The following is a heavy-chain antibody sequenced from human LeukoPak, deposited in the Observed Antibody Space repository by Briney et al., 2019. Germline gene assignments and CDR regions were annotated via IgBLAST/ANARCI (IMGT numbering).Heavy chain of an antibody. CDR1: GFTFSNDW. J-gene: IGHJ4*02. D-gene: IGHD6-13*01. Sequence: GGSLRLSCAATGFTFSNDWMSWVRQAPGKELEWVGRINSKTDEGTTDYGATVKARFNISRDDSKDTLYLPMNSLKNEDTAVYYCTAAIAAAGFGEMYYFDYWGQGTLVTVSS. CDR3: TAAIAAAGFGEMYYFDY. V-gene: IGHV3-15*01. CDR2: INSKTDEGTT.